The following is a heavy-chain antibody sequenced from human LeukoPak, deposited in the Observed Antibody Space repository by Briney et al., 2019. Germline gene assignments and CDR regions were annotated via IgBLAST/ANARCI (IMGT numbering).Heavy chain of an antibody. CDR3: AREKFILGYCSSTSCYPANWFDP. CDR2: IWYDGSNK. CDR1: GFTFSSYG. V-gene: IGHV3-33*01. J-gene: IGHJ5*02. Sequence: GRSLRLSCAASGFTFSSYGMHWVRQAPGKGLEWVAVIWYDGSNKYYADSVKGRFTISRDNSKNTVYLQMNSLRAGDTAVYYCAREKFILGYCSSTSCYPANWFDPWGQGPLVTVSS. D-gene: IGHD2-2*01.